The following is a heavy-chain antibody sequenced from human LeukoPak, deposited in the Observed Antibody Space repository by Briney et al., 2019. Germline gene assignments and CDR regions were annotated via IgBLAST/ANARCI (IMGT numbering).Heavy chain of an antibody. J-gene: IGHJ4*02. CDR3: AKGPWLELRDGFDFDY. CDR1: GFTFSSYA. D-gene: IGHD1-7*01. Sequence: GGSLRLPCAAPGFTFSSYAMSWVRQAPGKGLEWVSAISGSGGSTYYADSVKGRFTISRDNSKNTLYLQMNSLRAEDTAVYYCAKGPWLELRDGFDFDYWGQGTLVTVSS. V-gene: IGHV3-23*01. CDR2: ISGSGGST.